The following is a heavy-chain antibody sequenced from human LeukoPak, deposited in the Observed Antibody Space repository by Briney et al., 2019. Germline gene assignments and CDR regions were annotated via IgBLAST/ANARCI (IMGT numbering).Heavy chain of an antibody. V-gene: IGHV3-53*01. CDR1: GFTVSSNY. D-gene: IGHD1-26*01. CDR2: IYSGGST. J-gene: IGHJ4*02. Sequence: GGSLRLSCAASGFTVSSNYMSWVRQAPGKGLEWVSVIYSGGSTYCADSVKGRLTISRDNSKNTLYLQMNSLRAEDTAVYYCARDRVGATTNFDYWGQGTLVTVSS. CDR3: ARDRVGATTNFDY.